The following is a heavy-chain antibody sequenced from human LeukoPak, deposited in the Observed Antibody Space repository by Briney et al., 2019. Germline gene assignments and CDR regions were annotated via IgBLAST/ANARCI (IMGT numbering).Heavy chain of an antibody. CDR2: IYYSGST. J-gene: IGHJ4*02. CDR3: ARGLDAGDDSSGYTFDY. V-gene: IGHV4-59*01. Sequence: SETLSLTCTVSGGSISSYYWSWIRQPPGKGLEWIGYIYYSGSTNYNPSLKSRVTISVDTSKNQFSLKLSSVTAADTAVYYCARGLDAGDDSSGYTFDYWGQGTLDTVSS. D-gene: IGHD3-22*01. CDR1: GGSISSYY.